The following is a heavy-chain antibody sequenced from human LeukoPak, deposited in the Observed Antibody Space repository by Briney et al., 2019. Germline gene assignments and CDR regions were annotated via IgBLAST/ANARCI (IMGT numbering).Heavy chain of an antibody. V-gene: IGHV4-59*01. CDR3: ARGRGWLLAPFDP. CDR1: GGSISSYY. Sequence: SETQSLICTVSGGSISSYYWSWIRQPPGKGLEWIGYIYYSGSTNYNPSLKSRVTISVDTSKNQFCLKLSSVTAADTAVYYCARGRGWLLAPFDPWGQKSQFTVSS. J-gene: IGHJ5*02. D-gene: IGHD5-12*01. CDR2: IYYSGST.